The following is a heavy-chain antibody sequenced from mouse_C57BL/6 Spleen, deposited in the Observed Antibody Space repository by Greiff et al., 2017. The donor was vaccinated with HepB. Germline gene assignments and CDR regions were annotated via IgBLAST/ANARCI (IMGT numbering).Heavy chain of an antibody. V-gene: IGHV14-3*01. CDR3: VPYDSWFAD. Sequence: VQLQQSVAELVRPGASVKLSCTASGFNITNTYMNWVKQRPEQGLEWIGRIDPANGNTKYDQKFQGKATITADTSYNTAYLQLSSLTSEDSAIYYGVPYDSWFADWGQGTLVTVSA. D-gene: IGHD2-4*01. CDR1: GFNITNTY. J-gene: IGHJ3*01. CDR2: IDPANGNT.